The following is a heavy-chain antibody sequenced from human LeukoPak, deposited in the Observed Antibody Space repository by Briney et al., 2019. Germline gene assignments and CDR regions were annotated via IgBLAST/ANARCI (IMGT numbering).Heavy chain of an antibody. Sequence: SSETLSLTCSVSGGSVRNDYWTWVRQAPGKGLEWIGYIHSTDGTNYSPSLNSRITISLDKSKKQFSLKVTSVTAADTAVYYCARDRDAMADFDYWGQGTLVTVSS. CDR3: ARDRDAMADFDY. V-gene: IGHV4-59*02. CDR2: IHSTDGT. J-gene: IGHJ4*02. D-gene: IGHD5-18*01. CDR1: GGSVRNDY.